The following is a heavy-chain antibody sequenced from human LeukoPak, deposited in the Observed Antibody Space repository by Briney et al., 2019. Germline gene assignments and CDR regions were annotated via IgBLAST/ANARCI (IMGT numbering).Heavy chain of an antibody. J-gene: IGHJ4*02. D-gene: IGHD3-9*01. CDR1: GFAFSRYA. CDR3: ARDYDIFTGYSTGYYFDY. Sequence: GGSLRLSCAASGFAFSRYALTWVRQAPGKGLEWVSAISGSGNSPYYADSVEGRFTISRDNSKNTLYLQMDSLRVEDTAVYYCARDYDIFTGYSTGYYFDYWGQGTLVPVSS. CDR2: ISGSGNSP. V-gene: IGHV3-23*01.